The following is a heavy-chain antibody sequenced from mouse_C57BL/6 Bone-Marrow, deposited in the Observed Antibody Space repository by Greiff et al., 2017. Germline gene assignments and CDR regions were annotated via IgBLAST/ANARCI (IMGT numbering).Heavy chain of an antibody. CDR2: IDPSDSYT. J-gene: IGHJ4*01. CDR1: GYTFTSYW. D-gene: IGHD2-3*01. Sequence: VQLQQSGAELVMPGASVKLSCKASGYTFTSYWMHWVKQRPGQGLEWIGEIDPSDSYTNYNQKFKGKSTLTVDKSSSTAYMQLSSLTSEDSAVYYCARGDDPEDYWGQGTSVTVSS. V-gene: IGHV1-69*01. CDR3: ARGDDPEDY.